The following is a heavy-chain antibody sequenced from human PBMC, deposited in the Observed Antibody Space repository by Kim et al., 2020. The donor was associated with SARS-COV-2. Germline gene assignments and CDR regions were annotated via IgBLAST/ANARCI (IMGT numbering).Heavy chain of an antibody. CDR2: IYHSGST. CDR3: ARVGGDDILTGYYIMD. J-gene: IGHJ1*01. CDR1: GYSISSGYY. Sequence: SETLSLTCTVSGYSISSGYYWGWIRQPPGKGLEWIGSIYHSGSTYYNPSLKSRVTISVDTSKNQFSLKLSSVTAADTAVYYCARVGGDDILTGYYIMDWG. V-gene: IGHV4-38-2*02. D-gene: IGHD3-9*01.